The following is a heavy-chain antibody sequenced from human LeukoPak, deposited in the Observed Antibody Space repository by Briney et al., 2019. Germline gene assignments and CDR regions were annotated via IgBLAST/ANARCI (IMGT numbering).Heavy chain of an antibody. V-gene: IGHV3-30-3*01. J-gene: IGHJ4*02. D-gene: IGHD3-3*01. CDR3: ARATPWRFDY. CDR1: GFTFSSYA. CDR2: ISYDGSNK. Sequence: GGSLRLSCAASGFTFSSYAMHWVRQAPGKGLEWVAAISYDGSNKYYADSVKGRFTISRDNSKSTLYLQMNSLRAEDTAVYYCARATPWRFDYWGQGTLVTVSS.